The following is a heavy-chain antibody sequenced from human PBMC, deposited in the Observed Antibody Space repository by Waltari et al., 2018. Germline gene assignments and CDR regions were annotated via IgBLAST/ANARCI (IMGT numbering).Heavy chain of an antibody. CDR2: IKEDGSAQ. Sequence: EVQLVESGGVLVQPGGSLRLSCEASGFMFSRYWMTWVRQAPGKGLEWVAKIKEDGSAQTYGESVRGRFIISRDNAQNSLYLQMNYLRAEDTAVYYCARDGGASGSYDYWGQGTLVTVSS. CDR3: ARDGGASGSYDY. CDR1: GFMFSRYW. J-gene: IGHJ4*02. D-gene: IGHD3-10*01. V-gene: IGHV3-7*01.